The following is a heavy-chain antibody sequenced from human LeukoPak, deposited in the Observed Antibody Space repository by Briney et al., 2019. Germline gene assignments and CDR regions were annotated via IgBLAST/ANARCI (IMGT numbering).Heavy chain of an antibody. CDR2: INPNSGGT. D-gene: IGHD6-13*01. CDR1: GYTFTGYY. J-gene: IGHJ6*03. CDR3: AREGGSPIAAAGPHYYYYYYMDV. Sequence: ASVNVSCKASGYTFTGYYMHWVRQAPGQGLEWMGWINPNSGGTNYAQKFQGRVTMTRDTSISTAYMELSRLRSDDTAVYYCAREGGSPIAAAGPHYYYYYYMDVWGKGTTVTVSS. V-gene: IGHV1-2*02.